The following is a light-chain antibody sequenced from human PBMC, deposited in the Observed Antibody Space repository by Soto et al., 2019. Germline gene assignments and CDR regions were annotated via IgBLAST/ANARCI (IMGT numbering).Light chain of an antibody. V-gene: IGLV2-11*01. CDR3: CSYAGNYKYI. Sequence: QSALTQPRSVSGSPGQSVTISCTGTSSDVGVYNYVSWYQQYPGKGPQLMIYDVSKRPSGVPDRFSGSRSGKTASLTISGLQAEDEADYYCCSYAGNYKYIFGSGTKLTVL. CDR1: SSDVGVYNY. J-gene: IGLJ1*01. CDR2: DVS.